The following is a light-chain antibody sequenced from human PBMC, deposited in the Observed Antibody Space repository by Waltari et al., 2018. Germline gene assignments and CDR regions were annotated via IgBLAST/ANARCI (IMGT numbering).Light chain of an antibody. CDR2: AAS. CDR3: QQSHSAPLA. CDR1: RAITNY. J-gene: IGKJ4*01. V-gene: IGKV1-39*01. Sequence: DIQMTQSPSSVSASAGDRVTSTCRASRAITNYVNWYQQRPGLAPKLLIYAASTLQGGVPTRFSGSGSGTDFTLTISSLQIEDFATYYCQQSHSAPLAFGGGTRLEI.